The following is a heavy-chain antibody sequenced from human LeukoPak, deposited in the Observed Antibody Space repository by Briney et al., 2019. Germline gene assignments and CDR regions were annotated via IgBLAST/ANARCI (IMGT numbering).Heavy chain of an antibody. CDR1: GFTFSSYT. V-gene: IGHV3-23*01. CDR3: ASSGTYRFDY. CDR2: ITTSDGNT. J-gene: IGHJ4*02. D-gene: IGHD1-26*01. Sequence: GGSLRLSCAASGFTFSSYTMSWVRQAPGKGLEWVSTITTSDGNTYYADSVKGRFTVSRDNSKNSLYLQMNSLRDEDTAVYYCASSGTYRFDYWGQGTLVTVSS.